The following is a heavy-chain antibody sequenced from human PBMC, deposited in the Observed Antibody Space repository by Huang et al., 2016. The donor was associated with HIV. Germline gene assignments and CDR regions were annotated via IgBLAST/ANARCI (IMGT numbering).Heavy chain of an antibody. D-gene: IGHD1-26*01. Sequence: DVELVQFGGGSAKAEGSLRLSCRGSGLKFDDAWIRWVRQALGMRLEGNGRIKSGRRCGTRYYRYSGKSRFTIARVELRQRSFLDLHTLEGEDTGHYYCTWDNKAVDDYWGQGSLVSVSS. V-gene: IGHV3-15*05. CDR3: TWDNKAVDDY. CDR1: GLKFDDAW. J-gene: IGHJ4*01. CDR2: IKSGRRCGTR.